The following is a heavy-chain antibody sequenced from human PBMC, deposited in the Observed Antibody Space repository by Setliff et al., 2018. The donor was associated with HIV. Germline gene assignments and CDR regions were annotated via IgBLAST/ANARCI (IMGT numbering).Heavy chain of an antibody. CDR3: ARDRGLLWFGEAVRYYYYYGRDV. CDR2: IYYSGST. Sequence: PSETLSLTCTVSGVSVNSGGYYWNWIRQHPGKGLERIGHIYYSGSTYDNPSLKSRISISIDTSKNQFSLKLSSVTAADTAVYYCARDRGLLWFGEAVRYYYYYGRDVWGQGTTVTVSS. J-gene: IGHJ6*02. CDR1: GVSVNSGGYY. V-gene: IGHV4-31*03. D-gene: IGHD3-10*01.